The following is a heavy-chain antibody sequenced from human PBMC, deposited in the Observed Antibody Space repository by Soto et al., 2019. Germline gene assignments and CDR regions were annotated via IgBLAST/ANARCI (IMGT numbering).Heavy chain of an antibody. CDR1: GFSLSTSGVG. Sequence: QITLKESGPTLVKPTQTLTLTCTFSGFSLSTSGVGVGWIRQPPGKALEWRALIYWDDDKRYSPSLRSRLTINKDTSKNQVVLTMTNMDPVDTATYYCIQSRCGGDCLQSYASHYYYGMDVWGQGTTVTVSS. CDR3: IQSRCGGDCLQSYASHYYYGMDV. J-gene: IGHJ6*02. CDR2: IYWDDDK. D-gene: IGHD2-21*02. V-gene: IGHV2-5*02.